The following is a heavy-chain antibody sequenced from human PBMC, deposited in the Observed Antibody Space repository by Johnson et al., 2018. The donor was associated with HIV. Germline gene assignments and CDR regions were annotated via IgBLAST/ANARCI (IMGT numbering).Heavy chain of an antibody. D-gene: IGHD6-13*01. CDR3: AKELIAAAGTSSFDI. CDR2: ISYDEINR. CDR1: GFTFSCYD. V-gene: IGHV3-30*18. Sequence: QVQLVESGGGLVQPGGSLRLSCAASGFTFSCYDMHWVRQATGKGLERVAVISYDEINRYYADSVKGRCTISRDNAKNSLYLQMNSLRAEDTAVYYCAKELIAAAGTSSFDIWSQGTMVTVSS. J-gene: IGHJ3*02.